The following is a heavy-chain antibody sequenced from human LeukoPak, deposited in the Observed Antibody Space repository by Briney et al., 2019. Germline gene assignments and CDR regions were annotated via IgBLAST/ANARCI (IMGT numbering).Heavy chain of an antibody. D-gene: IGHD3-3*01. CDR3: AGDGRITIFGVVIGGSPFDI. V-gene: IGHV3-23*01. CDR2: ISGSGGST. J-gene: IGHJ3*02. Sequence: GGSLRLSCAASGFTFSSYAMSWVRQAPGKGLEWVPAISGSGGSTYYADSVKGRFTISRDNSKNTLYLQMNSLRAEDTAVYYCAGDGRITIFGVVIGGSPFDIWGQGTMVTVSS. CDR1: GFTFSSYA.